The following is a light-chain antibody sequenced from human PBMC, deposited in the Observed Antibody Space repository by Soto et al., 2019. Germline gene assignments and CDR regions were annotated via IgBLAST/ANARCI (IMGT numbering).Light chain of an antibody. J-gene: IGKJ1*01. CDR2: GAS. CDR3: QQYNTWPLWT. V-gene: IGKV3-15*01. Sequence: EIVMTQSPATLSVSPGERATLSCRASQSVSSNLAWYQQKPGQAPRLLVYGASTRPTGIPTRFSGSGSGREFTLTISSLQSEDFAVYYCQQYNTWPLWTFGQGTKVDI. CDR1: QSVSSN.